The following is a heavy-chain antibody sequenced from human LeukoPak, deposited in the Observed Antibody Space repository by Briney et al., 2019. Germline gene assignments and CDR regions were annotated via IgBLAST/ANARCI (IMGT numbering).Heavy chain of an antibody. CDR3: ARENNHLTWFDP. CDR1: GGSISSSSYY. J-gene: IGHJ5*02. V-gene: IGHV4-39*01. D-gene: IGHD1-14*01. CDR2: TYYSGST. Sequence: SETLSLTCTVSGGSISSSSYYWGWIRQPPGKGLEWIGSTYYSGSTYYNPSLKGRVTISVDTSKNQFSLKLSSVTAADTAVYYCARENNHLTWFDPWGQGTLVTVSS.